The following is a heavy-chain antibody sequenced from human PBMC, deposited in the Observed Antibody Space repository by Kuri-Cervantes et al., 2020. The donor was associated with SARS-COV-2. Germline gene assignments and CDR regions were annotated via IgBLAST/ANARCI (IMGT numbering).Heavy chain of an antibody. V-gene: IGHV3-74*01. CDR1: GFTFSSYW. J-gene: IGHJ2*01. CDR3: ARDYAQPTWGGNWYFDL. D-gene: IGHD3-16*01. Sequence: GESLKISCAASGFTFSSYWMHWVRQAPGKGLVWVSRINSDGSSTSYADSVKGRFTISRDNAKNTLYLQMNSLRAEDTAVYYCARDYAQPTWGGNWYFDLWGHGTLVTVSS. CDR2: INSDGSST.